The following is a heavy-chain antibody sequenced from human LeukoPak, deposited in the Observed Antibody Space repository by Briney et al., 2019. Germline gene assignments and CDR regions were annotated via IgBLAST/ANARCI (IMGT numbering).Heavy chain of an antibody. CDR1: GFTFSSYE. D-gene: IGHD3-10*01. CDR3: ARGYGSGSYFDY. J-gene: IGHJ4*02. V-gene: IGHV3-48*03. CDR2: ISSSGSTI. Sequence: PGGSLRLSCAASGFTFSSYEMNWVRQAPGKGLEWVSYISSSGSTIYYADSVKGRSTISRDNAKNSLYLQMNSLRAEDTAVYYCARGYGSGSYFDYWGQGTLVTVSS.